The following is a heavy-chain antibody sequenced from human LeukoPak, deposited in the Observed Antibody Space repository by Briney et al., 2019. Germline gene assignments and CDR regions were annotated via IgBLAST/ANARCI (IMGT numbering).Heavy chain of an antibody. Sequence: SQTLSLTCAVSGGSISSGGYSWSWIRQPPGKGLEWIGNIYHSGSTYYNPSLKSRVTISVDRSKNQFSLKLSSVTAADTAVYYCARDTGGYYFDYWGQGTLVTDSS. D-gene: IGHD1-14*01. CDR3: ARDTGGYYFDY. J-gene: IGHJ4*02. CDR1: GGSISSGGYS. CDR2: IYHSGST. V-gene: IGHV4-30-2*01.